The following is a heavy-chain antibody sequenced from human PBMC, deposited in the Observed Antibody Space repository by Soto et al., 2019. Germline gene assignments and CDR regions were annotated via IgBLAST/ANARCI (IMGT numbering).Heavy chain of an antibody. J-gene: IGHJ4*02. V-gene: IGHV2-5*01. Sequence: QITLKESGPTLVRPTQTLTLTCTFSGFSLSTSGLGVGWIRQPPGKALEGLALIYWNDDKRYSPSLKARLTITKDTSKNQVVLTMTNIDPVDTATYYCAHRPSGWYLFDYWGQGTLVTVSS. D-gene: IGHD6-19*01. CDR3: AHRPSGWYLFDY. CDR1: GFSLSTSGLG. CDR2: IYWNDDK.